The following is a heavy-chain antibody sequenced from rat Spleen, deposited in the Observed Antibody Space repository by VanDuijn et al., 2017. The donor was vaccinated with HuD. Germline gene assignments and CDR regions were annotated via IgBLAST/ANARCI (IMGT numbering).Heavy chain of an antibody. D-gene: IGHD1-4*01. J-gene: IGHJ2*01. CDR3: ARWTRYFDY. CDR2: ISYSGST. CDR1: GYSITSNY. V-gene: IGHV3-1*01. Sequence: EVQLQESGPGLVKPSQSLSLTCSVTGYSITSNYWAWIRKFPGNKMEWLGYISYSGSTSYKPSLKTRISITRDTSKNQFFLQLNSVSTEDTATYYCARWTRYFDYWGQGVMVTVSS.